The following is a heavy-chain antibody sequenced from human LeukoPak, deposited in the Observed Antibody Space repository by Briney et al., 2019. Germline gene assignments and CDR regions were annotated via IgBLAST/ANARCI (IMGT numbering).Heavy chain of an antibody. CDR3: TKDIMYYYDFKSGYFDI. V-gene: IGHV3-43*02. D-gene: IGHD3-22*01. CDR1: GFTFADYA. Sequence: GGSLRLSCAASGFTFADYAMHWVCQAPGKGLEWVSFISGDAATTYYADSVKGRFIISRDNSRSALYLEMNNLRLDDVALYYCTKDIMYYYDFKSGYFDIWGQGTLVTVSS. J-gene: IGHJ4*02. CDR2: ISGDAATT.